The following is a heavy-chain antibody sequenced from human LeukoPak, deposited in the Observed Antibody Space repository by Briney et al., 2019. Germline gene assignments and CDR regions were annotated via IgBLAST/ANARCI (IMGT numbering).Heavy chain of an antibody. CDR2: ISYDGSNK. J-gene: IGHJ4*02. CDR3: AKDRVRGVSAY. Sequence: GRSLRLSCAASGFTFSSYGMHWVRQAPGKGLEWVAVISYDGSNKYYADSVKGRFTISRDNSKNTLYLQMNSLRAEDTAVYYCAKDRVRGVSAYWGQGTLVTVSS. CDR1: GFTFSSYG. V-gene: IGHV3-30*18. D-gene: IGHD3-10*01.